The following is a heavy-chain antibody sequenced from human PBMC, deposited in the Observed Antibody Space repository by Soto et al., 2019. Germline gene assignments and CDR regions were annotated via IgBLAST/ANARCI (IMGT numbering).Heavy chain of an antibody. D-gene: IGHD3-22*01. V-gene: IGHV5-51*01. J-gene: IGHJ4*02. Sequence: GESLKISCKGPGYSFTSYWIGWVRQMPGKGLEWMGIIYPGDSDTRYSPSFQGQVTISADKSISTAYLQWSSLKASDTAMYYCARHSTYYYDSSGYYYWYYFDYWGQGTLVTVSS. CDR1: GYSFTSYW. CDR3: ARHSTYYYDSSGYYYWYYFDY. CDR2: IYPGDSDT.